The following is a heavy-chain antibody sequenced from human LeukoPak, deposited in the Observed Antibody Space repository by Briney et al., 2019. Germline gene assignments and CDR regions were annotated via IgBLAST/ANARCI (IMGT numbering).Heavy chain of an antibody. CDR2: IYSDGST. CDR3: ARDLTSYDYVWDY. D-gene: IGHD3-16*01. Sequence: GSLRLSCAASGFTVISNYMSWVRQAPGKGLELVSLIYSDGSTYYADSVKGRFTISRDTSKNTLYLQMNNLRAEDTAVYYCARDLTSYDYVWDYWGQGTLVTVSS. J-gene: IGHJ4*02. V-gene: IGHV3-66*01. CDR1: GFTVISNY.